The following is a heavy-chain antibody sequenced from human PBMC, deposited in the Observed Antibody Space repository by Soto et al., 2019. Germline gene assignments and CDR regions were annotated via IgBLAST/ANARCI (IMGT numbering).Heavy chain of an antibody. J-gene: IGHJ4*02. V-gene: IGHV3-53*04. CDR2: IYSGGST. Sequence: PGGSLRLSCAASGFTVSSNYMSWVRQAPGKGLEWVSVIYSGGSTYYADSVKGRFTISRHNSKNTLYLQMNSLRAEDTAVYYCARVGDYDFWSGTYYFDYWGQGTLVTVSS. CDR1: GFTVSSNY. D-gene: IGHD3-3*01. CDR3: ARVGDYDFWSGTYYFDY.